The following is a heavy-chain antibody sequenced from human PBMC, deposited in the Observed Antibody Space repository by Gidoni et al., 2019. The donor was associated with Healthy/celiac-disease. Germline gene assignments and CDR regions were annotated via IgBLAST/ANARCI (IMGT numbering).Heavy chain of an antibody. CDR1: GYSISRGYY. J-gene: IGHJ5*02. D-gene: IGHD4-17*01. V-gene: IGHV4-38-2*02. CDR3: ARDVFETTVTLGTEPSWRWFDP. CDR2: IYHSGST. Sequence: QVQLQESGPGLVKPSETLSLPCTVSGYSISRGYYWGWIRQPPGKGLEWIGSIYHSGSTYYNPSLKSRVTISVDTSKNQFSLKLSSVTAADTAVYYCARDVFETTVTLGTEPSWRWFDPWGQGTLVTVSS.